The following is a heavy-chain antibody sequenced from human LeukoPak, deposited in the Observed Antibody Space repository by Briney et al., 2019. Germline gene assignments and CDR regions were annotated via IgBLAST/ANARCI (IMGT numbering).Heavy chain of an antibody. CDR1: GGSFKSYC. D-gene: IGHD3-3*02. CDR2: INHDGTT. Sequence: PSETLSLTCAVYGGSFKSYCWSWIRQPPGKGLEWIGEINHDGTTNYNPSLKSRVTISTDTSKNQFSLKLSSVTAADTAVYYCARGPISRRFSYWGQGTLVTVSS. J-gene: IGHJ4*02. V-gene: IGHV4-34*01. CDR3: ARGPISRRFSY.